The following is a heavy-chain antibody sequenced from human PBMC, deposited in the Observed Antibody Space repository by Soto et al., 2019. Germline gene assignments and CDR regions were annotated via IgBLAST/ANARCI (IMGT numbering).Heavy chain of an antibody. CDR1: GFAFSSHP. CDR2: ISDSGGIT. V-gene: IGHV3-23*01. CDR3: ARRAIGSSRAFDI. J-gene: IGHJ3*02. Sequence: LRLSCAASGFAFSSHPMSWVRQAPEKGLEWVSGISDSGGITYNADSVKGRFTISRDNSKNTLYLQMNSLRAEDTAVYYCARRAIGSSRAFDIWGQGTMVTVSS. D-gene: IGHD6-6*01.